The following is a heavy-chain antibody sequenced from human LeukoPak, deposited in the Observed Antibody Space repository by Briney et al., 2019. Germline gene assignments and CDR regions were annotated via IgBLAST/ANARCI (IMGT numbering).Heavy chain of an antibody. J-gene: IGHJ4*02. CDR1: GGTFSSYA. Sequence: SVKVSCKASGGTFSSYAISWVRQAPGQGLEWMGGIIPIFGTANYAQKFQGRVTITADESTSTAYMELSSLRSEDTAVYYCARDSLSYYDSSGFTPVGYWGQGTLVTVSS. V-gene: IGHV1-69*13. CDR3: ARDSLSYYDSSGFTPVGY. D-gene: IGHD3-22*01. CDR2: IIPIFGTA.